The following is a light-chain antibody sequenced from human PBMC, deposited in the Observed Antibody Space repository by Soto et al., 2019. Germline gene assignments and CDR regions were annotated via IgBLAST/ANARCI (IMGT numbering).Light chain of an antibody. CDR3: QKYGSSPWT. J-gene: IGKJ1*01. V-gene: IGKV3-20*01. CDR1: QSVSSSF. Sequence: EIVLTQSPGTLSLSPGEGATLSCRASQSVSSSFLAWYQQKPGQAPRLLIYGASSRAPGIPDRFRGSASGTDFTLTISRLEPEDFALYYCQKYGSSPWTFGQGTKVEIK. CDR2: GAS.